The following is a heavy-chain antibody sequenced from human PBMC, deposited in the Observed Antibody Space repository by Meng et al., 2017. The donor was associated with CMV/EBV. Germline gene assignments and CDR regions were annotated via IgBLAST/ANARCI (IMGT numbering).Heavy chain of an antibody. V-gene: IGHV3-23*01. CDR3: AKPRGGYCSSTSCYLGY. CDR1: GFTFSSYA. D-gene: IGHD2-2*01. J-gene: IGHJ4*02. Sequence: GESLKISCAASGFTFSSYAMSWVRQAPGKGLEWVSAISGSGGSTYYADSVKGRFTISRDNSKNTLYLQMNSLRAEDTAVYYCAKPRGGYCSSTSCYLGYWGQGTLVTDSS. CDR2: ISGSGGST.